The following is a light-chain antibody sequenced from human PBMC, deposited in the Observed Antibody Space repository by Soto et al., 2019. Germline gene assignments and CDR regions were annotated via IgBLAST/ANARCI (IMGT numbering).Light chain of an antibody. V-gene: IGLV2-23*01. CDR1: SSDVGSYNL. CDR3: CSYAGSSTYVV. Sequence: QSALTQPASVSGSPGQSITISCTGTSSDVGSYNLVSWYQQHPGKAPKLTIYEGSKRPSGVSNRFSGSKSGNTASLTISGLQAEDEADYYCCSYAGSSTYVVFGGGTKPPS. CDR2: EGS. J-gene: IGLJ2*01.